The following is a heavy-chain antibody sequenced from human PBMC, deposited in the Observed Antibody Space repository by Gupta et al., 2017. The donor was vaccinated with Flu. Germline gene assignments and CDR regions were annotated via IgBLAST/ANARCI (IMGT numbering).Heavy chain of an antibody. CDR1: GFSVGLYY. D-gene: IGHD6-6*01. CDR2: ISASGSTV. J-gene: IGHJ5*02. Sequence: SGFSVGLYYMNWIRQAPGKRLECVAYISASGSTVFYADSVKGRFTISRDSANNSLYLQMNSLRVEDAAVYYCARSQGALRPNWLDPWGQGALVAVSS. V-gene: IGHV3-11*01. CDR3: ARSQGALRPNWLDP.